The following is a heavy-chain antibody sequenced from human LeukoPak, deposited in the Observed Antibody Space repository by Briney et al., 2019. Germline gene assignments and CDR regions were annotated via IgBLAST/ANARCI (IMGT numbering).Heavy chain of an antibody. J-gene: IGHJ5*02. CDR1: GGSISSGSYY. CDR2: IYTSGST. Sequence: SETLSLTCTVSGGSISSGSYYWSWIRQPAGKGLEWIGRIYTSGSTNCNPSLKSRVTISVDTSKNQFSLKLSSVTAADTAVYYCAREDYSNYWFDPWGQGTLVTVSS. D-gene: IGHD4-11*01. V-gene: IGHV4-61*02. CDR3: AREDYSNYWFDP.